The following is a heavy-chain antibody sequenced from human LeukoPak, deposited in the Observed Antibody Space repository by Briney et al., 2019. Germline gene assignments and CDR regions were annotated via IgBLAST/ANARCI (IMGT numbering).Heavy chain of an antibody. J-gene: IGHJ4*02. D-gene: IGHD3-22*01. CDR1: GYTFTSYY. CDR2: INPSGGST. V-gene: IGHV1-46*01. CDR3: ARDRDYYDSSGYFPLDY. Sequence: ASVKVSCKASGYTFTSYYMHWVRQAPGQGLEWMGIINPSGGSTSYAQKFQGRITMTTDTSITTAYMELSRLRSDDTAVYYCARDRDYYDSSGYFPLDYWGQGTLVTVSS.